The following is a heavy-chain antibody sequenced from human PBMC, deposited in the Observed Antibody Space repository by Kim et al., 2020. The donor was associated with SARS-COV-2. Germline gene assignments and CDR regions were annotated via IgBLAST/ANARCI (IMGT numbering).Heavy chain of an antibody. CDR3: ARDIRGTWFDP. Sequence: EKRHIASVQGRITISRDNAKNLMYLQMSGLRAEDTAVYYCARDIRGTWFDPWGQGTLVTVSS. D-gene: IGHD3-16*01. V-gene: IGHV3-7*01. J-gene: IGHJ5*02. CDR2: EK.